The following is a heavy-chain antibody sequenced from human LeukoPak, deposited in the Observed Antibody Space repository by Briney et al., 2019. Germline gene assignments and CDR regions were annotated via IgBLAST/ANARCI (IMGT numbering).Heavy chain of an antibody. V-gene: IGHV3-21*01. J-gene: IGHJ4*02. CDR1: GFTFSSYS. Sequence: GGSLRLSCAASGFTFSSYSMNWVRQAPGKGLEWVSSISSSSSSYIYYADSVKGRFTISRDNAKNSLYLQMNSLRAEDTAVYYCARDSCSSTSCYFDYWGQGTLVTVSS. CDR2: ISSSSSSYI. CDR3: ARDSCSSTSCYFDY. D-gene: IGHD2-2*01.